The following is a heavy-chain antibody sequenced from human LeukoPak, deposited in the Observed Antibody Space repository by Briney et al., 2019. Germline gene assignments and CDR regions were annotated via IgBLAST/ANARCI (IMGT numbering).Heavy chain of an antibody. CDR2: IYYSGST. J-gene: IGHJ5*02. Sequence: SETLSLTCTVSGGSISSSSYYWGWIRQPPGKGLEWIGSIYYSGSTYYNPSLKSRVTISVDTSKSQFSLKLSSVTAADTAVYYCARLEEGYDFWSGYYIPNWFDPWGQGTLVTVSS. V-gene: IGHV4-39*01. CDR3: ARLEEGYDFWSGYYIPNWFDP. D-gene: IGHD3-3*01. CDR1: GGSISSSSYY.